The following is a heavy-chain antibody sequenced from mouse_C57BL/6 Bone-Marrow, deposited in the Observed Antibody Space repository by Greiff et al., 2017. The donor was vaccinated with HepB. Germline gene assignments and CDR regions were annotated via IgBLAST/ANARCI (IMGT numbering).Heavy chain of an antibody. CDR2: ISYSGST. D-gene: IGHD1-1*01. Sequence: DVKLQESGPGMVKPSQSLSLTCTVTGYSITSGYDWHWIRHFPGNKLEWMGYISYSGSTNYNPSLKSRISITHDTSKNHFFLKLNSVTTEDTATYYCARTTVVSYFDYWGQGTTLTVSS. CDR1: GYSITSGYD. CDR3: ARTTVVSYFDY. J-gene: IGHJ2*01. V-gene: IGHV3-1*01.